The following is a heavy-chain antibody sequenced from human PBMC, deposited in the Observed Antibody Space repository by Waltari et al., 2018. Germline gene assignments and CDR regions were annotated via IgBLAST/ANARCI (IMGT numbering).Heavy chain of an antibody. J-gene: IGHJ6*02. Sequence: QVQLVQSGAEVKKPGSSVKVSCKASGGTFSSYAISWVRRAPGPGLGWMGGIIPIFGTANYAQKFQGRVTITADESTSTAYMELSSLRSEDTAVYYCARLGIREEMATIVYYYGMDVWGQGTTVTVSS. CDR3: ARLGIREEMATIVYYYGMDV. CDR2: IIPIFGTA. D-gene: IGHD5-12*01. V-gene: IGHV1-69*01. CDR1: GGTFSSYA.